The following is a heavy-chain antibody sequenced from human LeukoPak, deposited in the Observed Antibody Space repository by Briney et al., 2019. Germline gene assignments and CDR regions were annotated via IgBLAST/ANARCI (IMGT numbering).Heavy chain of an antibody. V-gene: IGHV3-23*01. Sequence: GGSLRLSCAASGFTFSNYAMSWVRQAPGQGLEWVSGISASGGGTYYADSVKGRFTISRDNSKNTLYLQMNSLRAEDTAVYYCAKAASGNWNDVSDYWGQGTLVTVSS. D-gene: IGHD1-20*01. CDR1: GFTFSNYA. CDR2: ISASGGGT. CDR3: AKAASGNWNDVSDY. J-gene: IGHJ4*02.